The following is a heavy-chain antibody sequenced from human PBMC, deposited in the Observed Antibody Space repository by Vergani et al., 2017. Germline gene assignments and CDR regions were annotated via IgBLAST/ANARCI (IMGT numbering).Heavy chain of an antibody. J-gene: IGHJ3*01. CDR1: FDSIRNLY. Sequence: QVQLQESGPGLVQSSETLSLTCSVSFDSIRNLYCTWIRQPPGKGLEWIGSIHYSENTNYNPSLKTRVTISVDTSKTQFSRTLTSVTAADTAGYYGARDGGEYDKDALDVWGQGTKVTV. CDR3: ARDGGEYDKDALDV. CDR2: IHYSENT. V-gene: IGHV4-59*11. D-gene: IGHD2-21*01.